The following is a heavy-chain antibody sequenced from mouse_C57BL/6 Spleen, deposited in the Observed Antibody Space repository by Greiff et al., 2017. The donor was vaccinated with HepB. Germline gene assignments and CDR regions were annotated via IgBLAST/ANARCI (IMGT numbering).Heavy chain of an antibody. CDR3: ARGGLPRWYFDV. V-gene: IGHV1-52*01. CDR2: IDPSDSET. Sequence: QVQLQQPGAELVRPGSSVKLSCKASGYTFTSYWMHWVKQRPIQGLEWIGNIDPSDSETHYNQKFKDKATLTVDKSSSTAYMQLSSLTSEDSAVYYCARGGLPRWYFDVWGTGTTVTVSS. J-gene: IGHJ1*03. CDR1: GYTFTSYW. D-gene: IGHD5-5*01.